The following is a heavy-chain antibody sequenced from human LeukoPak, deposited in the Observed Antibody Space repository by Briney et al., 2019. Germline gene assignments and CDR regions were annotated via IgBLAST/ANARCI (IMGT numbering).Heavy chain of an antibody. CDR3: ARDSRRSGYNHYYYYMDV. J-gene: IGHJ6*03. CDR1: EFSFSSYE. D-gene: IGHD3-22*01. CDR2: ISSSGSTT. Sequence: PGGSLRLSCAASEFSFSSYEMNWVRQAPGKGLEWLSYISSSGSTTYYADSVKGRFTISRDNAKISLYLQMNSLRAEDTAVYYCARDSRRSGYNHYYYYMDVWGKGTTVTVSS. V-gene: IGHV3-48*03.